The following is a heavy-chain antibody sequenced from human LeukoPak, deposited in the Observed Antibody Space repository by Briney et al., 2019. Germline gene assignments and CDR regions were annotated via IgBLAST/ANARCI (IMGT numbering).Heavy chain of an antibody. D-gene: IGHD2-2*02. CDR3: AKDHCSSTSCYKAYYYYMDV. CDR2: IRYDGSNK. CDR1: GFTFSSYG. Sequence: GGSLRLSCAASGFTFSSYGMHWVRQAPGKGLEWVAFIRYDGSNKYYADSVKGRFTISRDNSKNTLYLQMNSLRAEDTAVYYCAKDHCSSTSCYKAYYYYMDVWGKGTTVTVSS. V-gene: IGHV3-30*02. J-gene: IGHJ6*03.